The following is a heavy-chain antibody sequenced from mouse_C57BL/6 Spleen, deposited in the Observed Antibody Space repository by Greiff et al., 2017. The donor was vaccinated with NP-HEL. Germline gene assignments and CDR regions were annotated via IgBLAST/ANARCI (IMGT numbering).Heavy chain of an antibody. CDR3: ARPTGTAFDY. D-gene: IGHD4-1*02. Sequence: EVQLVESGGGLVKPGGSLKLSCAASGFTFSDYGMHWVRQAPEKGLEWVAYISSGSSTIYYADTVKGRSTISRENAKNTLFLQMTSMRSEDTAMYYCARPTGTAFDYWGQGTTLTVSS. J-gene: IGHJ2*01. CDR1: GFTFSDYG. V-gene: IGHV5-17*01. CDR2: ISSGSSTI.